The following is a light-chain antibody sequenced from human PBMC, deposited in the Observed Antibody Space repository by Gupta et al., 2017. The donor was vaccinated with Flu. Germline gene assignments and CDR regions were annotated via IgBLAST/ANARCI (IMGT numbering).Light chain of an antibody. CDR2: DVS. V-gene: IGLV2-14*03. Sequence: TISCTGTSSDVGDYNYVSWYQQYPGKAPKFMIYDVSNRPSGVSDRFSGSKSGNTASLTISGLQAEDEADYYCSSYSNNGTSQVIFGGGTKLTVL. CDR1: SSDVGDYNY. J-gene: IGLJ2*01. CDR3: SSYSNNGTSQVI.